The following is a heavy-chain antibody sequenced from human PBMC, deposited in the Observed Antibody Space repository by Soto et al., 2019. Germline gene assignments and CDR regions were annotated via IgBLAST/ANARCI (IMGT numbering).Heavy chain of an antibody. CDR1: GFSLSTSGVG. Sequence: SGPTLVNPTQTLTLTCTFSGFSLSTSGVGVGWIRQPPGKALEWLALIYWDDDKRYSPSLKSRLTITKDTSKNQVVLTMTNMDPVDTATYYCAHSPFKYCSSTSCPDAFDIWGQGTMVT. CDR3: AHSPFKYCSSTSCPDAFDI. J-gene: IGHJ3*02. D-gene: IGHD2-2*01. V-gene: IGHV2-5*02. CDR2: IYWDDDK.